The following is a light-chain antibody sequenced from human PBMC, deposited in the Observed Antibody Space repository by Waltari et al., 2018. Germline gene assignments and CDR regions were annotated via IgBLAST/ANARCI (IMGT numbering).Light chain of an antibody. CDR1: QSVQIY. Sequence: VLTQSPATLSLSPGETATLSCRASQSVQIYLAWYQQKPGQAPRLRNSDASNRGTGTPARFRGSGSGTDFTLTISSLEPEDFAVYYCQQRSNWPPYTFGQGTKLEI. V-gene: IGKV3-11*01. CDR2: DAS. CDR3: QQRSNWPPYT. J-gene: IGKJ2*01.